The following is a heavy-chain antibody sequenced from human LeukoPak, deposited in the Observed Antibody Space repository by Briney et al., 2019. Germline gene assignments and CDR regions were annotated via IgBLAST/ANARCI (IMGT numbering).Heavy chain of an antibody. CDR2: INPNSGGT. J-gene: IGHJ4*02. V-gene: IGHV1-2*02. CDR1: GYSFTCYY. Sequence: ASVKVSCKASGYSFTCYYMHWVRQAPGQGLEWMGCINPNSGGTDYAQKFQGRVTMTRDTSISTAYMELSRLTSDDTAVCYCAGLSGYDPYYFDYWGQGTLVAVSS. D-gene: IGHD5-12*01. CDR3: AGLSGYDPYYFDY.